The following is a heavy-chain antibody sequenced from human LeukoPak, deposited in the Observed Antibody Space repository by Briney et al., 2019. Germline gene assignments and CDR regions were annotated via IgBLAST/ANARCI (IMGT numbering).Heavy chain of an antibody. CDR1: GGTFSSYA. D-gene: IGHD7-27*01. Sequence: SVKVSCKASGGTFSSYAISWVRQAPGQGLEWMGRIIPILGIANYAQKFQGRVTITADKSTSTAYMELSSLRSEDTAVYYCARLSSPGVYNWFDPWGQGTLVTVSS. CDR3: ARLSSPGVYNWFDP. J-gene: IGHJ5*02. V-gene: IGHV1-69*04. CDR2: IIPILGIA.